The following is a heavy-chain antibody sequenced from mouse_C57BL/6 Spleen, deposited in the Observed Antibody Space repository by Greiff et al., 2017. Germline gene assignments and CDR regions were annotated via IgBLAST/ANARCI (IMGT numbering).Heavy chain of an antibody. Sequence: EVMLVESGGGLVKPGGSLKLSCAASGFTFSDYGMHWVRQAPEKGLEWVAYISSGSSTLYSADTVKGRFTISSDNAKDTLFLQMTSLRSEDTAMYYCARHYGRGWGQGTTLTVS. V-gene: IGHV5-17*01. J-gene: IGHJ2*01. CDR2: ISSGSSTL. D-gene: IGHD1-1*01. CDR1: GFTFSDYG. CDR3: ARHYGRG.